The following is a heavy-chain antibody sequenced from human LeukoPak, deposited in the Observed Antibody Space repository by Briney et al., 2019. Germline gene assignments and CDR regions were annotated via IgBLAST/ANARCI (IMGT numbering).Heavy chain of an antibody. J-gene: IGHJ6*03. CDR1: GFTFSTSG. D-gene: IGHD5-24*01. Sequence: GGSLRLSCAASGFTFSTSGMNWVRQAPGKGLEWVSYIISSSNTIYYADSVKGRFTISRDNSKNSLYLQMNSLKAEDTAVYYCAREEKMEEGYYYYMGVWGKGTTVTVSS. CDR2: IISSSNTI. CDR3: AREEKMEEGYYYYMGV. V-gene: IGHV3-48*01.